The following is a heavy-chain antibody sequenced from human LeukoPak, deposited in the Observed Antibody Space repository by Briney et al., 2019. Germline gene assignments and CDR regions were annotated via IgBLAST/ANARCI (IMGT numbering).Heavy chain of an antibody. CDR3: ARVLVYATHYFDH. CDR2: IYWNDET. Sequence: SGPTRVNPTQTHTLTCIFSGFLFSTGVGVGWIRQPPGKALEWLALIYWNDETRYRPSLTSNLTITKDTSKKQVVLTLTNMGPVDTGTYSCARVLVYATHYFDHWGQGTWVTVSS. J-gene: IGHJ4*02. CDR1: GFLFSTGVG. D-gene: IGHD2-8*01. V-gene: IGHV2-5*01.